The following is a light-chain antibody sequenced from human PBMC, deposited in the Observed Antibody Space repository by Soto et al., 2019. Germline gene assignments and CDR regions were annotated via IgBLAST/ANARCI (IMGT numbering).Light chain of an antibody. J-gene: IGLJ2*01. Sequence: QSVLTQPPSVSGAPGQRGTISCTGSSSNIGAGYDVHWYQHLPGTAPKLLIYGNSNRPSGVPDRFSGSKSGTSASLAITGLQAEDEADYYCQSYDSSLSGSDVVFGGGTKLTVL. CDR1: SSNIGAGYD. V-gene: IGLV1-40*01. CDR2: GNS. CDR3: QSYDSSLSGSDVV.